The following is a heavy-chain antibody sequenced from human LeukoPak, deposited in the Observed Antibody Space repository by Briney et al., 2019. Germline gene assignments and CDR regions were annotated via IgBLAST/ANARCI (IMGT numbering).Heavy chain of an antibody. D-gene: IGHD3-22*01. CDR3: TRPRWRYYHSSGCNDAFDS. CDR1: GFTFSGSA. V-gene: IGHV3-73*01. Sequence: GGSLRLSCAASGFTFSGSAMHWVRQASGKGLEWVGRIRSKANSYATAYAASVKGRFTISRDDSKNTAYLQMNSLKTEDTAVYYCTRPRWRYYHSSGCNDAFDSWGQGTMVTVSS. CDR2: IRSKANSYAT. J-gene: IGHJ3*02.